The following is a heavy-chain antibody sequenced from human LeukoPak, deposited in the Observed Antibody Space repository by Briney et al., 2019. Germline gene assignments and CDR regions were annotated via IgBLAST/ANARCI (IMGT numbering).Heavy chain of an antibody. J-gene: IGHJ4*02. D-gene: IGHD4-17*01. V-gene: IGHV4-4*07. CDR2: VGSSGGT. CDR1: GGSISNSF. Sequence: PSETLSLTCTVSGGSISNSFWSWIRQPAGKGLEWIGRVGSSGGTNFNPSLRSRATMSVDKTKNQFSLTLTAVTAADTAVYYCVREGRTGDYEGYWGPGKLVTVSS. CDR3: VREGRTGDYEGY.